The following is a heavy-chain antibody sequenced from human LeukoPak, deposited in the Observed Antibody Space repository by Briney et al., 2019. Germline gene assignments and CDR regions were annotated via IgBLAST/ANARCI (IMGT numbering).Heavy chain of an antibody. CDR3: ARDLRGYSYGPDY. CDR1: GFTFSSYS. CDR2: ISSSSSYI. Sequence: GGSLRLSCAASGFTFSSYSVNWVRQAPGKGLEWVSSISSSSSYIYYADSVKGRFTISRDNAKNSLYLQMNSLRAEDTAVYYCARDLRGYSYGPDYWGQGTLVTVSS. J-gene: IGHJ4*02. V-gene: IGHV3-21*01. D-gene: IGHD5-18*01.